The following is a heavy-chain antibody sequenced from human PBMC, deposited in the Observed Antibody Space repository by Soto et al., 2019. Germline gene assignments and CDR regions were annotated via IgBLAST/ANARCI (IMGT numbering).Heavy chain of an antibody. CDR2: IYWNDDK. D-gene: IGHD6-13*01. J-gene: IGHJ3*02. V-gene: IGHV2-5*01. CDR1: GGSISSYYW. CDR3: AHSTSSIAAATPGAFDI. Sequence: TLSLTCTVSGGSISSYYWSWIRQPPGKALEWLALIYWNDDKRYSPSLKSRLTITKDTSKNQVVLTMTNMDPVDTATYYCAHSTSSIAAATPGAFDIWGQGTMVTVSS.